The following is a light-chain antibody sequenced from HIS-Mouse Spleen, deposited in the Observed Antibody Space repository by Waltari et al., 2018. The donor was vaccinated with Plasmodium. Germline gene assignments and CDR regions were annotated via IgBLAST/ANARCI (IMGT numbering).Light chain of an antibody. CDR1: SGINVGTYR. Sequence: QAVLTQPSSLSASPGASASLTCTLRSGINVGTYRIYWYQQKPGSPPQYLLRYKSDSDKRQDSGDPSRFCGSKAASASAGILLISGLQSEDEADYYCVIWHSSAWVFGGGTKLTVL. CDR3: VIWHSSAWV. V-gene: IGLV5-45*03. CDR2: YKSDSDK. J-gene: IGLJ3*02.